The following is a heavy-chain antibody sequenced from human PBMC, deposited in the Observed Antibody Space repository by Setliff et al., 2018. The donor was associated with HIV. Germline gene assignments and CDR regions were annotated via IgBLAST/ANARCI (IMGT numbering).Heavy chain of an antibody. D-gene: IGHD6-13*01. Sequence: GGSLRLSCVASGFTFSAYTMNWVRQAPGKGLEWVASLSAESTFIYYADSMKGRFTISRDNARNSLYLQMNSLRAEDTAMYYCARVIAAAGTGGLDIWGQGTMVT. V-gene: IGHV3-21*01. CDR2: LSAESTFI. CDR1: GFTFSAYT. CDR3: ARVIAAAGTGGLDI. J-gene: IGHJ3*02.